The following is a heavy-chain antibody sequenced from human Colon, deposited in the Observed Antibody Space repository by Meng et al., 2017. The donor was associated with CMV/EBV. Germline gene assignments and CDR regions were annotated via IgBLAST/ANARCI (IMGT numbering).Heavy chain of an antibody. J-gene: IGHJ3*01. CDR1: GYTFTDHY. CDR2: INPNTGGT. CDR3: ARVDSDTSGYYGSDF. D-gene: IGHD3-22*01. V-gene: IGHV1-2*02. Sequence: ASVKVSCKASGYTFTDHYIQWVRQAPGQGLEWMGWINPNTGGTTYEPNFHGRVTLTRDTSISTVYMEVTRLTSDDTAMYYCARVDSDTSGYYGSDFWGQGTMVTVSS.